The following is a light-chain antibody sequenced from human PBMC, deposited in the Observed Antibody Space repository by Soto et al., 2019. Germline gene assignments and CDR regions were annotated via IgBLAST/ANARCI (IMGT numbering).Light chain of an antibody. CDR3: QESYSVPHT. Sequence: DIQMTQSPSSLSASVGDRVTITCRASQNIISFLGWYLHKPGKAPELLIYAASSLQSGVPSRFSGSGSGTDFALTISSLQPEDVATFYCQESYSVPHTFGQGTKLEI. V-gene: IGKV1-39*01. CDR2: AAS. J-gene: IGKJ2*01. CDR1: QNIISF.